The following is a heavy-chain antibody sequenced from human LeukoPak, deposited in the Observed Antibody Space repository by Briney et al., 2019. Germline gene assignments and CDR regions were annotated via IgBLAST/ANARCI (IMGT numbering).Heavy chain of an antibody. CDR1: GGSISSYY. CDR2: IYTSGST. J-gene: IGHJ5*02. Sequence: SKTLSLTCTVSGGSISSYYWSWIRQPAGKGLEWIGRIYTSGSTNYNPSLKSRVTMSVDTSKNQFSLKLSSVTAADTAVYYCAREFGLGPYNWFDPWGQGTLVTVSS. V-gene: IGHV4-4*07. CDR3: AREFGLGPYNWFDP. D-gene: IGHD3-16*01.